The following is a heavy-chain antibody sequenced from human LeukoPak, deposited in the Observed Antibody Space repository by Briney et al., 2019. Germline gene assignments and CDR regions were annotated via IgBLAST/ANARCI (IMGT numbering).Heavy chain of an antibody. J-gene: IGHJ4*02. CDR1: GFTFSSYA. CDR3: AKDQYDSSGYSILPCDY. V-gene: IGHV3-23*01. D-gene: IGHD3-22*01. CDR2: ISGSGGST. Sequence: PGGSLRLSCAASGFTFSSYAMSWVRQAPGKGLEWVSAISGSGGSTYYADSVKGRFTISRDNSKNTLYLQMNSLRAEDTAVYYCAKDQYDSSGYSILPCDYWGQGTLVTVSS.